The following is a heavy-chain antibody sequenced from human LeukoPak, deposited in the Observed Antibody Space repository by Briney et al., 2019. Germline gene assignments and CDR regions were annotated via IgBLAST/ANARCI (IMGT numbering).Heavy chain of an antibody. CDR3: ATSLWGSSGYYPNWFDP. V-gene: IGHV3-23*01. J-gene: IGHJ5*02. D-gene: IGHD3-22*01. CDR1: GLTFCSDT. Sequence: GGSLRLSCAASGLTFCSDTMITVGQAPGKSLAWVSAISGSGGSTYYADSVKGRFTISRDNSKNTLYLQMNSLRAEDTAVYYCATSLWGSSGYYPNWFDPWGQGTLVTVSS. CDR2: ISGSGGST.